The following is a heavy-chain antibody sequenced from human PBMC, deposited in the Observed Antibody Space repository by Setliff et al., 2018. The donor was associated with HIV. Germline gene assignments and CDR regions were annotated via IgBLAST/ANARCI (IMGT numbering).Heavy chain of an antibody. J-gene: IGHJ4*02. V-gene: IGHV4-39*02. CDR1: GGSISSGTYY. Sequence: PSETLSLTCTVSGGSISSGTYYWTWIRQPAGKGLEWIGSIYYTGNTFYNVSLTSRVTISIDTSKNLFFLTVRSVTAADTGIYYCARLGSGWHWVIRIDYWGRGTLVTVSA. D-gene: IGHD6-19*01. CDR3: ARLGSGWHWVIRIDY. CDR2: IYYTGNT.